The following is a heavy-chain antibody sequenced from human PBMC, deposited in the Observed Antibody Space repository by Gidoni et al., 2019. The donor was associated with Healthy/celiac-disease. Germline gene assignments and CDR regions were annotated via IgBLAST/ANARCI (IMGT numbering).Heavy chain of an antibody. CDR2: ISSSSSYI. J-gene: IGHJ4*02. Sequence: EVQLVESGGGLVKPGGSLRLSCAASGFTFSSYSMNWVRQAPGKGLEWVSSISSSSSYIYYADSVKGRFTISRDNAKNSLYLQMNSLRAEDTAVYYCARDSSARMGGFDYWGQGTLVTVSS. CDR3: ARDSSARMGGFDY. D-gene: IGHD6-19*01. CDR1: GFTFSSYS. V-gene: IGHV3-21*01.